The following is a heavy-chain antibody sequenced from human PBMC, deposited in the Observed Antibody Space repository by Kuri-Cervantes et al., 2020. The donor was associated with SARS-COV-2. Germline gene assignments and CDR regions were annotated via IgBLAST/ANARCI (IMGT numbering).Heavy chain of an antibody. Sequence: SETLSLTCAVYGGSFSGYYWGWIRQPPGKGLEWIGSIYHSGSTYYNPSLKSRVTVSVDTSKNQFSLKLSSVTAADTAVYYRARDPPSRRNDYWGQGTLVTVSS. V-gene: IGHV4-38-2*02. CDR3: ARDPPSRRNDY. CDR1: GGSFSGYY. CDR2: IYHSGST. J-gene: IGHJ4*02.